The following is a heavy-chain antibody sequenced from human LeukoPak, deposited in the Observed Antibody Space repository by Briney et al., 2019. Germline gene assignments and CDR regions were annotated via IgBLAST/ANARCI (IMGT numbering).Heavy chain of an antibody. Sequence: ASVKVSCKASGGTFSSYAISWVRQAPGQGLEWMGWINPNSGGTNYAQKFQGRVTMTRDTSISTAYMELSRLRSDDTAVYYCARIPHEDYYYYYMDVWGKGTTVTVSS. CDR3: ARIPHEDYYYYYMDV. V-gene: IGHV1-2*02. CDR1: GGTFSSYA. CDR2: INPNSGGT. J-gene: IGHJ6*03.